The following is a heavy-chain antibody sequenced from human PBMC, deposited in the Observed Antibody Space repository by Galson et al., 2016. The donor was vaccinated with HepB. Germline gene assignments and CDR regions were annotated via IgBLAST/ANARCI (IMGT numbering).Heavy chain of an antibody. D-gene: IGHD4-23*01. J-gene: IGHJ4*02. V-gene: IGHV3-7*03. Sequence: SLRLSCAASGFTFRNYWMTWVRQAPGKGLEWVANIKEDGREQYYVDSVRGRFTISRDSARSTLYLHMNSLRAEDTAVYYCARHHDGCNSPMDFWAQGALVTVSS. CDR3: ARHHDGCNSPMDF. CDR1: GFTFRNYW. CDR2: IKEDGREQ.